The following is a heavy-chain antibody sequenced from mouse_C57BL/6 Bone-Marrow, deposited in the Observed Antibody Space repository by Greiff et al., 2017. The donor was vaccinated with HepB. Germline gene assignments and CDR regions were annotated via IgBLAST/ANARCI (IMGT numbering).Heavy chain of an antibody. J-gene: IGHJ4*01. D-gene: IGHD1-1*01. Sequence: QVQLQQPGTELVKPGASVKLSCKASGYTFTSYWMHWVKQRPGQGLEWIGNINPSNGGTNYNEKFKSKATLTVDKSSITAYMQLSSLTSEDSAVYDCARSPTYGSSRAGYAMDYWGQGTSVTVSS. V-gene: IGHV1-53*01. CDR3: ARSPTYGSSRAGYAMDY. CDR1: GYTFTSYW. CDR2: INPSNGGT.